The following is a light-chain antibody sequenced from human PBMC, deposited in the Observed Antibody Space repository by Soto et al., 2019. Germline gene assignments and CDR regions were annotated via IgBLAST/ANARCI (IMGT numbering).Light chain of an antibody. V-gene: IGLV1-44*01. CDR3: AVWDDRLDGVV. CDR1: SSNIGDNT. J-gene: IGLJ2*01. Sequence: QSVLTQPPSASGTPGQSVTISCSGSSSNIGDNTVNWYQQLPGTAPKLLSYSNDQRSSGVPDRFSGSKSGTSASLAISGLQSEDEADYYCAVWDDRLDGVVFGGGTKLTVL. CDR2: SND.